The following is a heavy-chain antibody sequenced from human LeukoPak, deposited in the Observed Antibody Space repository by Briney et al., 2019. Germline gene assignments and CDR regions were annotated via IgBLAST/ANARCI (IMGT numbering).Heavy chain of an antibody. J-gene: IGHJ4*02. V-gene: IGHV1-69*05. D-gene: IGHD6-19*01. CDR1: GGTFSSYA. CDR2: IIPIFGTA. CDR3: ARGYSSGWYGAVGTLGY. Sequence: SVKVSCKASGGTFSSYAISWVRQAPGQGLEWMGRIIPIFGTANYAQKFQGRVTITTDESTSTAYMELNSLRSEDTAVYYCARGYSSGWYGAVGTLGYWGQGTLVTVSS.